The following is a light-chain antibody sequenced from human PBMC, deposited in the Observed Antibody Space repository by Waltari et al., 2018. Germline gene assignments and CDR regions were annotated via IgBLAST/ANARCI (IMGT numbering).Light chain of an antibody. CDR2: GAS. J-gene: IGKJ1*01. V-gene: IGKV3-15*01. Sequence: EIVMTQSPATLSVSPGDRAPLSCRASQSVSSNLAWYQQKPGQAPRLLIYGASTRATGIPARFSGSGSGTEFTLTISSLQSEDFAVYYCQQYNTWPPWTFGQGTKVEIK. CDR1: QSVSSN. CDR3: QQYNTWPPWT.